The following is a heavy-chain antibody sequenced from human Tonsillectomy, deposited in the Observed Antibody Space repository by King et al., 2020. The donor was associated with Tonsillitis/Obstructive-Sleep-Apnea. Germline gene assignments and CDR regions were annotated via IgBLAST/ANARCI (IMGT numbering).Heavy chain of an antibody. CDR1: GFTFGDYA. CDR3: TRDQNVDTAIQDAFDI. Sequence: VQLVESGGGLVKPGRSLRLSCTASGFTFGDYAMSWFRQAPGKGLEWVGFIRSKAYGGTTEYAASVKGRFTISRDDSKSIAYLQMNSLKTEDTAVYYCTRDQNVDTAIQDAFDIWGQGTMVTVSS. D-gene: IGHD5-18*01. J-gene: IGHJ3*02. CDR2: IRSKAYGGTT. V-gene: IGHV3-49*05.